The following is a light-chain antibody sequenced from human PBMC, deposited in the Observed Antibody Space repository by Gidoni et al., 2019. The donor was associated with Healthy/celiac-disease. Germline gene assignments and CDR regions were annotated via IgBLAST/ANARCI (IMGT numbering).Light chain of an antibody. CDR2: KAS. Sequence: DIQMTQSPSTLSAPVGDRVTITCRASQSISSWLAWYQQKPGKAPKLLIYKASSLESGVPSRFSGSGSGTEFTLTISSLQPDDFATYYCQQYNSYSCIFGQGTKLEIK. J-gene: IGKJ2*02. CDR3: QQYNSYSCI. V-gene: IGKV1-5*03. CDR1: QSISSW.